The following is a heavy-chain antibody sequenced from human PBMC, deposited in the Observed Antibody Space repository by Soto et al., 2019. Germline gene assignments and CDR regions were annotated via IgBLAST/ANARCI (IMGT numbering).Heavy chain of an antibody. V-gene: IGHV3-23*01. CDR3: AKDLGGMATITIFDY. D-gene: IGHD5-12*01. Sequence: GGSLRLSCAASGFTSSSYAMSWVRQAPGKGLEWVSAISGSGGSTYYADSVKGRFTISRDNSKNTLYLQMNSLRAEDTAVYYCAKDLGGMATITIFDYWGQGTLVTVSS. CDR2: ISGSGGST. J-gene: IGHJ4*02. CDR1: GFTSSSYA.